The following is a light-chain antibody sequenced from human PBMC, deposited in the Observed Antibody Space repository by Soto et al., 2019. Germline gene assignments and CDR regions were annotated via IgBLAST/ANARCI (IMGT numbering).Light chain of an antibody. CDR1: PRVSRN. Sequence: IVMTPFPVTLSVSPVERATLSCNSSPRVSRNLAFYQPTPGQAPRLLINGASTRATCFAARFSGRWSGTEVTLSLRRLPSEDSAVYFRQKYNNWPFNFGPGTTGDIK. CDR3: QKYNNWPFN. J-gene: IGKJ3*01. V-gene: IGKV3-15*01. CDR2: GAS.